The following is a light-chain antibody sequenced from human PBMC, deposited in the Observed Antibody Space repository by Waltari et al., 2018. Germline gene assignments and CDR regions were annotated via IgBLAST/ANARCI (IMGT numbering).Light chain of an antibody. CDR1: SGHSSNI. Sequence: QLVLTQSPSASASLGASVKLTCTLSSGHSSNIVAWLQQQPGKGPRFLMKVNSDGSHTKGDEIPDRFSGSSSGAEHYLTISNVQSEDEAEYFCETGGHGTWVFGGGTKLNVL. CDR2: VNSDGSH. J-gene: IGLJ3*02. CDR3: ETGGHGTWV. V-gene: IGLV4-69*01.